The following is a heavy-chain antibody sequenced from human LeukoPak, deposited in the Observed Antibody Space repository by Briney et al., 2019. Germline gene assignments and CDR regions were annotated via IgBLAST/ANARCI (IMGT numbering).Heavy chain of an antibody. CDR3: ARASCSGGTCYDSRGWFDP. V-gene: IGHV4-39*07. CDR1: GGSISYSNSY. Sequence: PSETLSLTCTVSGGSISYSNSYWGWIRQPPGKGLEWIGNIYFSGSTYYKQSLKSRVTISVDTSKNQFSLKLRSVTAADTAVYYCARASCSGGTCYDSRGWFDPWGQGTLVTVSS. CDR2: IYFSGST. J-gene: IGHJ5*02. D-gene: IGHD2-15*01.